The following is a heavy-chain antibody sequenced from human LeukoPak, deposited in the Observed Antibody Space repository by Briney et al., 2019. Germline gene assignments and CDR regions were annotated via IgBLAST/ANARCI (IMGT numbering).Heavy chain of an antibody. CDR3: FRAKDGIRYFVY. J-gene: IGHJ4*02. CDR2: IIPIFGTA. V-gene: IGHV1-69*13. CDR1: GGTFSSYA. Sequence: SVKVSCKASGGTFSSYAISWVRQAPGQGLEWTGGIIPIFGTANYAQKFQGRVTITADESTSTAYMELSSLRSEDTAVYFFFRAKDGIRYFVYWGQGTLVTVSS. D-gene: IGHD3-9*01.